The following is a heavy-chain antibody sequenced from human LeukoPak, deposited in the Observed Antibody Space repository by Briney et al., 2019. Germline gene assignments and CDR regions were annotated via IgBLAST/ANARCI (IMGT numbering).Heavy chain of an antibody. CDR2: IYTSGST. V-gene: IGHV4-61*02. CDR3: ARETGATIYYYYYMDV. CDR1: GGFISSGSYY. D-gene: IGHD1-26*01. Sequence: PSETLSLTCTVSGGFISSGSYYWSWIRQPAGKGLEWIGRIYTSGSTNYNPSLKSRVTISVDTSKNQFSLKLSSVTAADTAVYYCARETGATIYYYYYMDVWGKGTTVTVSS. J-gene: IGHJ6*03.